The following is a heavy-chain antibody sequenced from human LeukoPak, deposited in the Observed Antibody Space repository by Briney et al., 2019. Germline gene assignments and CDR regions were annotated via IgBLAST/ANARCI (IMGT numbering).Heavy chain of an antibody. D-gene: IGHD3-10*01. CDR2: ITWNGGTI. CDR3: ATRYASGPIADY. V-gene: IGHV3-9*01. CDR1: GFAFDDYA. Sequence: QSGGSLRLSCAASGFAFDDYAMHWVRQAPGKGLEWVSGITWNGGTIDYADSVKGRFTISRDNAKNSLYLQMNSLRAEDTALSYCATRYASGPIADYWGQGTLVTVSS. J-gene: IGHJ4*02.